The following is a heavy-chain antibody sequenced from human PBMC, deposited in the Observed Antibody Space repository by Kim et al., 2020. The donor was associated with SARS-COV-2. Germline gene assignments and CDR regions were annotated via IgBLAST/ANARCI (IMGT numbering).Heavy chain of an antibody. CDR2: IYWDDDK. CDR3: AHGRSCSGTSCEYFQY. D-gene: IGHD2-2*01. Sequence: SGPTLVKPTQTLTLTCTLSGFSLSTSEVYVGWIRQPPGKALEWLALIYWDDDKRYSPSLKSRLTITKNTSENQVVLTMTNMDPVDTATYYCAHGRSCSGTSCEYFQYWGQGTLVTVSS. V-gene: IGHV2-5*02. CDR1: GFSLSTSEVY. J-gene: IGHJ1*01.